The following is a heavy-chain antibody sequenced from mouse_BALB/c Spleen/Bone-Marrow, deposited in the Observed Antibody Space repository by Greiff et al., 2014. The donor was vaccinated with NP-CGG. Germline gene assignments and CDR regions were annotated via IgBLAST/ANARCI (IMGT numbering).Heavy chain of an antibody. Sequence: VQLQQSGPELAKPGASVKISCKASGHSFTGYNMNWVKQSHGKSLEWIGNIDPYYGTTTFNQKFKDKATLTVDKSSSTAYMQLKSLTSEDSAVYYCTRSRAYFRDWFAYWGQGTLSLSLQ. V-gene: IGHV1-39*01. CDR1: GHSFTGYN. CDR3: TRSRAYFRDWFAY. D-gene: IGHD2-14*01. CDR2: IDPYYGTT. J-gene: IGHJ3*01.